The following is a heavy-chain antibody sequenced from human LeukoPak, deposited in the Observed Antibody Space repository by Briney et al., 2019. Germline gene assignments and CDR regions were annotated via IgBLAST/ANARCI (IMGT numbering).Heavy chain of an antibody. D-gene: IGHD6-13*01. CDR2: ISGSGGST. V-gene: IGHV3-23*01. CDR1: GFTFSSYA. J-gene: IGHJ5*02. Sequence: GGSLRLSCAASGFTFSSYAMSWVRQAPGKGLEWVSAISGSGGSTYYADSVKGRFTISRDNAKNSLYLQMNSLRAEDTAVYYCARNSIAAAGTNWFDPWGQGTLVTVSS. CDR3: ARNSIAAAGTNWFDP.